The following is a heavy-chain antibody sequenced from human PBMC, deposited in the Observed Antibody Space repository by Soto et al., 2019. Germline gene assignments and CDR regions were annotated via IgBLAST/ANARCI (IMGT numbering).Heavy chain of an antibody. V-gene: IGHV1-18*04. D-gene: IGHD3-22*01. CDR3: AREYLAIHYYDSSGYPDAFEI. Sequence: ASVKVSCKASGYTFTSYGISWVRQAPGQGLEWMGWISAYNGNTNYAQKLQGRVTMTTDTSTSTAYMELRSLRSDDTAVYYCAREYLAIHYYDSSGYPDAFEIWGQGTMGTVSS. CDR1: GYTFTSYG. CDR2: ISAYNGNT. J-gene: IGHJ3*02.